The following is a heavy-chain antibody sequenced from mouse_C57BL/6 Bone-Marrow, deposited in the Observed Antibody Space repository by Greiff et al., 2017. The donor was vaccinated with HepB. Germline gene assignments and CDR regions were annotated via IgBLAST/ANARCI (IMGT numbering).Heavy chain of an antibody. CDR2: IWSGGST. CDR3: ARNGVITTVGGDY. Sequence: VKVVESGPGLVQPSQSLSITCTVTGFSLTSYGVHWVRQSPGKGLEWLGVIWSGGSTDYNAAFISRLSISKDNSKCQVFFKMNSLQADDTAIYYCARNGVITTVGGDYWGQGTTLTVSS. V-gene: IGHV2-2*01. J-gene: IGHJ2*01. D-gene: IGHD1-1*01. CDR1: GFSLTSYG.